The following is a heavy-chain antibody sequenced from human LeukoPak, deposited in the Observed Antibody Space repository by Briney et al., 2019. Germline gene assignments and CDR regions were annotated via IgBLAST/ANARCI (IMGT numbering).Heavy chain of an antibody. CDR3: ATDGVPSATALAN. J-gene: IGHJ4*02. V-gene: IGHV3-30*02. D-gene: IGHD2/OR15-2a*01. CDR2: IKYDGSKV. Sequence: GGSLRLSCETSGFTFSHYGIHWVRQVPGMGLEWVAFIKYDGSKVYYAESVQGRFTISRDNSKNNLFLQMTRMRPQDTAVYYCATDGVPSATALANWGQGTLVTVSS. CDR1: GFTFSHYG.